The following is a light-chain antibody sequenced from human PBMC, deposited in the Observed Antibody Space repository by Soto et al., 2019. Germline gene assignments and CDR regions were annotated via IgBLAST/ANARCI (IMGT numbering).Light chain of an antibody. J-gene: IGLJ1*01. CDR2: EVN. CDR3: SSYTDSSTLGV. Sequence: QSALTQPASVSGSPGQSITISCTGTSSDVGGYNYVSWYQQHPGKAPKLMIYEVNNRPSGVSNRFSGSKSGNTASLTISGLQAEDEGDYYCSSYTDSSTLGVFGTGTKVTV. CDR1: SSDVGGYNY. V-gene: IGLV2-14*01.